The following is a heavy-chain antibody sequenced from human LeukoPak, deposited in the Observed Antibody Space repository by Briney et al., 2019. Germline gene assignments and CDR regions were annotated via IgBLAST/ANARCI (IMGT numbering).Heavy chain of an antibody. CDR2: INHSGST. CDR1: GGSFSGYY. CDR3: ARGRGFWSARDAFDI. J-gene: IGHJ3*02. Sequence: SETLSLTCAVYGGSFSGYYWSWIRQPPGKGLEWIGEINHSGSTNYNPSLKSRVTISVDTPKNQFSLKLSSVTAADAAVYYCARGRGFWSARDAFDIWGQGTMVTVSS. V-gene: IGHV4-34*01. D-gene: IGHD3-3*01.